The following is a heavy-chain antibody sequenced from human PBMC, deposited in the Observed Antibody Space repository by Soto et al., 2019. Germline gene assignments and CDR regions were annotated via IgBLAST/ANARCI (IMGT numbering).Heavy chain of an antibody. CDR1: GFTFSSYA. V-gene: IGHV3-30-3*01. CDR3: EVTATGFDY. Sequence: GGSLRLSCAASGFTFSSYAMHWVHQAPGKGLEWVAVISYDGNNKYYADSVKGRFTISRDNSKNTVHLQMNGLRPEDTAVYYCEVTATGFDYWGQGTLVTVSS. CDR2: ISYDGNNK. D-gene: IGHD2-15*01. J-gene: IGHJ4*02.